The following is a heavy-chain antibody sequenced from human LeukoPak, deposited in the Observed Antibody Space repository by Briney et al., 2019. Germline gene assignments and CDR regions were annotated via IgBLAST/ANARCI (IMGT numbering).Heavy chain of an antibody. CDR1: GFTFSSYW. CDR2: IKQDGSEK. Sequence: PGGSLRLSCAASGFTFSSYWMSWVRQAPGKGLEWVANIKQDGSEKYYVDSVKGRFTISRDNAKNSLYLQMNSLRTEDTALYYCAKDISGYVSRDANYYYYMDVWGKGTTVTISS. V-gene: IGHV3-7*03. CDR3: AKDISGYVSRDANYYYYMDV. D-gene: IGHD5-12*01. J-gene: IGHJ6*03.